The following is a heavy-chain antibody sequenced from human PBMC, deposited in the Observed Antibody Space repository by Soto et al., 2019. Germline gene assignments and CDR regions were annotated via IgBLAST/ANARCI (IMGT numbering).Heavy chain of an antibody. Sequence: QVQLVQSGAEVKKPGASVKVSCKASGYIFINYYIHWVRQAPGQGLEWIGIFNPNGGSTNYAQKFRGRVTLARDTSTITVYMDLISLRSEDTAMYYCARDLAACDFWGQGTLVTVSS. CDR3: ARDLAACDF. CDR1: GYIFINYY. CDR2: FNPNGGST. V-gene: IGHV1-46*01. D-gene: IGHD6-13*01. J-gene: IGHJ4*02.